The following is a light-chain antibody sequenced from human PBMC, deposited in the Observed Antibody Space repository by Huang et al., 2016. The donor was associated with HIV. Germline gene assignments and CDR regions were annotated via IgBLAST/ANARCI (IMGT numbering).Light chain of an antibody. CDR3: MQAIQIPT. Sequence: DIVMTQSPLSLPVTPGEPASISCRSSQSLLHRNGYNYLDWYLQKPWQSPQLLSYLGSNRASGGPDRFSGSGSGTVFTLKISRVEAEDVGIYYCMQAIQIPTFGPGTKVDIK. V-gene: IGKV2-28*01. J-gene: IGKJ3*01. CDR1: QSLLHRNGYNY. CDR2: LGS.